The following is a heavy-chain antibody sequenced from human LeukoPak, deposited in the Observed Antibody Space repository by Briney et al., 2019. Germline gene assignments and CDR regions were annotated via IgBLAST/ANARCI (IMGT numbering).Heavy chain of an antibody. V-gene: IGHV3-33*01. Sequence: GSLRLSCAASGFTFSSYGMHWVRQAPGKGLEWVAVIWYDGSNKYYADSVKGRFTISRDNSKNTLYLQMNSLRAKDTAVYYCARDSGSRYSYFDYWGQGTLVTVSS. CDR3: ARDSGSRYSYFDY. CDR2: IWYDGSNK. J-gene: IGHJ4*02. D-gene: IGHD6-13*01. CDR1: GFTFSSYG.